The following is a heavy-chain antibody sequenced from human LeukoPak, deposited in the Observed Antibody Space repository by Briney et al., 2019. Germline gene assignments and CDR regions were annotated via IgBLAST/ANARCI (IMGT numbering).Heavy chain of an antibody. CDR1: GGTFSSYA. Sequence: ASVKVSCKASGGTFSSYAISWVRQAPGQGLEWMGGIIPIFGTANYARKFQGRVTITADESTSTAYMELSSLRSEDTAVYYCAREEEQLVLNYYYYYMDVWGKGTTVTVSS. D-gene: IGHD6-6*01. V-gene: IGHV1-69*13. CDR3: AREEEQLVLNYYYYYMDV. J-gene: IGHJ6*03. CDR2: IIPIFGTA.